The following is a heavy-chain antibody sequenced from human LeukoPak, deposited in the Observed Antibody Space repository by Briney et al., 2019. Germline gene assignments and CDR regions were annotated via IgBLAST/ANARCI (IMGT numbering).Heavy chain of an antibody. Sequence: KPSETLSLTCTVSGGSINSGGYYWSWIRQPPGKGLEWIGYIYHSGSTNYNPSLKSRVTISVDTSKNQFSLKLSSVTAADTAVYYCARHVIRDSGYDRGGWFDPWGQGTLVTVSS. V-gene: IGHV4-61*08. CDR2: IYHSGST. CDR1: GGSINSGGYY. CDR3: ARHVIRDSGYDRGGWFDP. J-gene: IGHJ5*02. D-gene: IGHD5-12*01.